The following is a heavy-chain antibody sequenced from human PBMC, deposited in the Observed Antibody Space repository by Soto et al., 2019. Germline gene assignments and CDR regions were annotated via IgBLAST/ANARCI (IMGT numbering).Heavy chain of an antibody. CDR1: GGSISSYY. D-gene: IGHD3-22*01. CDR3: ARAPGVDDSSGYYYVKSWFDP. Sequence: PSETLSLTCTVSGGSISSYYWSWIRQPPGKGLEWIGYIYYSGSTNYNPSLKSRVTISVDTSKNQFSLKLSSVTAADTAVYYCARAPGVDDSSGYYYVKSWFDPWGQGTLV. CDR2: IYYSGST. J-gene: IGHJ5*02. V-gene: IGHV4-59*01.